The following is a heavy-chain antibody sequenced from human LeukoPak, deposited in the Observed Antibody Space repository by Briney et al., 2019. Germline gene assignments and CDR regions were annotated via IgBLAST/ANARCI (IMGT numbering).Heavy chain of an antibody. J-gene: IGHJ4*02. CDR2: ISSSSTYI. Sequence: GGSLRLSCTASGFTFSSQSMNWVRQAPGKGLEWVSSISSSSTYIYYADSVKGRFTISRDNAKNSLYLQMNSLRAEDTAVYYCARSGSYDYVWGSYRPDFDYWGQGTLVTVSS. D-gene: IGHD3-16*02. CDR1: GFTFSSQS. V-gene: IGHV3-21*01. CDR3: ARSGSYDYVWGSYRPDFDY.